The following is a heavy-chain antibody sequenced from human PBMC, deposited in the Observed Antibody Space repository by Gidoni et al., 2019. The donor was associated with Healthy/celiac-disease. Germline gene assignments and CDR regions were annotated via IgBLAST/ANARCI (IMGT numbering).Heavy chain of an antibody. CDR3: ARGHKSITMVRGVIRWFDP. CDR1: GGSFSGYY. CDR2: INHSGST. D-gene: IGHD3-10*01. V-gene: IGHV4-34*01. J-gene: IGHJ5*02. Sequence: QVQLQQWGAGLLKPSETLSLTCAVYGGSFSGYYWSWIRQPPGKGLEWIGEINHSGSTNYNPSLKSRVTISVDTSKNQFSLKLSSVTAADTAVYYCARGHKSITMVRGVIRWFDPWGQGTLVTVSS.